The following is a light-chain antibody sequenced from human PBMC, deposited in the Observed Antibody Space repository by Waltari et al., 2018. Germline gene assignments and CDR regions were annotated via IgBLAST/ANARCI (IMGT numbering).Light chain of an antibody. V-gene: IGLV1-51*01. CDR2: DNN. CDR1: TPNIRPSR. J-gene: IGLJ2*01. CDR3: GTWDSNLSAGV. Sequence: QSVLTQPPSVSAAPGQKVTIPCSGSTPNIRPSRVHWYLQHPGTAPKLLISDNNTRPSGTPDRFSGSKSVTSATLDITGLQTGDEANYYCGTWDSNLSAGVFGGGTKLTVL.